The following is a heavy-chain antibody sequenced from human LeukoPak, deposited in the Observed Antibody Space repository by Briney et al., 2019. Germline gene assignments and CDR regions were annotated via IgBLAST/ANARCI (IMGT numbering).Heavy chain of an antibody. V-gene: IGHV3-49*04. CDR1: GFTFGDYT. Sequence: GGSLRLSCTASGFTFGDYTMSWVRQAPGKGLEWVGFIKSKAYGGTTEYAASVKGRFIISRDDSKSIAYLQMNSLKTEDTAVYYCTRDDPPVVPAAIPFDYWGQGTLVTVSS. CDR2: IKSKAYGGTT. CDR3: TRDDPPVVPAAIPFDY. J-gene: IGHJ4*02. D-gene: IGHD2-2*01.